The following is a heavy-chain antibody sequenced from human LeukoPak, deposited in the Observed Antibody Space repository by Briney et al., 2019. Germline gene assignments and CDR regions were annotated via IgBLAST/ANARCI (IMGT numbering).Heavy chain of an antibody. D-gene: IGHD1-26*01. CDR1: GYTFTGYY. CDR2: INPNNGGT. V-gene: IGHV1-2*06. Sequence: ASVKVSCKASGYTFTGYYMHWVRQAPGQGLEWMGRINPNNGGTNCAQKFQGRVTMTGDTSISAAHMELSSLRSDDTAVYYCARESGSYHGNDYWGQGTLVTVSS. J-gene: IGHJ4*02. CDR3: ARESGSYHGNDY.